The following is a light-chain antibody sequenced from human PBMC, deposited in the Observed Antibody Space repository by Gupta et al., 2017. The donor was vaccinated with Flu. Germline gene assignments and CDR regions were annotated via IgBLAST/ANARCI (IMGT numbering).Light chain of an antibody. CDR3: QQRSVWPIT. CDR1: QSVSSY. J-gene: IGKJ5*01. V-gene: IGKV3-11*01. Sequence: PVTLSLSPGERAALSCRASQSVSSYLAWYQQKPGQAPRLLIYDASNRAAGIPARFSGSGSGTDFTLTISSLEPEDFAVYFCQQRSVWPITFGQGTRLEIK. CDR2: DAS.